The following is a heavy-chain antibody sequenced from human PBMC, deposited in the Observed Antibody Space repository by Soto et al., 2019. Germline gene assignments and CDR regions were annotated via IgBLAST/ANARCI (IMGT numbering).Heavy chain of an antibody. V-gene: IGHV1-18*01. CDR2: ISAYNGNT. CDR1: GYTFTSYG. D-gene: IGHD3-22*01. J-gene: IGHJ4*02. Sequence: ASVKVSCKASGYTFTSYGISWVRQAPGQGLEWMGWISAYNGNTNYAQKLQGRVTMTTDTSTSTAYMELRSLRSDDTAVYYCARDDYYDSSGDFDYWGQGTLVTVSS. CDR3: ARDDYYDSSGDFDY.